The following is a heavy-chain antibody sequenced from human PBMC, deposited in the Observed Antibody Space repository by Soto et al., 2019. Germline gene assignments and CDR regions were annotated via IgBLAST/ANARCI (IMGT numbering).Heavy chain of an antibody. Sequence: GGSLRLSCAASGFTFNTYGMHWVRQAPGKGLEWVAFISYDGSNEYYADSVKGRFTISRDNSKNTVFLQMNSLRGEDTAVYYCAKYLAVAAGWFDPWGQGSLVTVSS. J-gene: IGHJ5*02. CDR1: GFTFNTYG. CDR3: AKYLAVAAGWFDP. D-gene: IGHD6-19*01. CDR2: ISYDGSNE. V-gene: IGHV3-30*18.